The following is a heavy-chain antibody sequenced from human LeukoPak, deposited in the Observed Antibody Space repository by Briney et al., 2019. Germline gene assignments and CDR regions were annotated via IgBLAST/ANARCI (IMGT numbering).Heavy chain of an antibody. V-gene: IGHV4-59*12. J-gene: IGHJ5*02. CDR2: IYYGGST. CDR3: ARARTGFDL. CDR1: GGSISSYY. D-gene: IGHD1-1*01. Sequence: PSETLSLTCTVSGGSISSYYWSWIRQPPGKGLEWIGYIYYGGSTNYNPSLKSRVTISVDTSKNQFSLKLSSVTAADSAVYYCARARTGFDLWGQGALVTVSS.